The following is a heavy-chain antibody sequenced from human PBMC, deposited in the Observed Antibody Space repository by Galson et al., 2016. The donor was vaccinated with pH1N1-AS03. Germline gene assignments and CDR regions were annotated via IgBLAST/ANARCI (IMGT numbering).Heavy chain of an antibody. CDR2: MTPNNGNT. Sequence: SVKVSCKASGYTFTTYEINWVRQAAGQGLEWMGWMTPNNGNTGYAQSVQGRVTMTRNTSISTAYMELNGLQSEDTAVYYCAGSFLGDTDDWGQGTLVIVPS. V-gene: IGHV1-8*01. CDR3: AGSFLGDTDD. CDR1: GYTFTTYE. D-gene: IGHD3-16*01. J-gene: IGHJ4*02.